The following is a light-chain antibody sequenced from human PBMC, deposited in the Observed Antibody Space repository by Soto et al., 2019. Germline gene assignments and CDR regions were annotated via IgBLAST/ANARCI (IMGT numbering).Light chain of an antibody. V-gene: IGKV1-5*01. J-gene: IGKJ1*01. CDR3: QQYYSYPRT. Sequence: DIQVTQSPSTLSSSVGDRVTIACRASQSISSLLAWYQQKPGKAPKLLIYAASTLQSGVPSRFSGSGSGTDFTLTISCLQSEDFATYYCQQYYSYPRTFGQGTKVDIK. CDR1: QSISSL. CDR2: AAS.